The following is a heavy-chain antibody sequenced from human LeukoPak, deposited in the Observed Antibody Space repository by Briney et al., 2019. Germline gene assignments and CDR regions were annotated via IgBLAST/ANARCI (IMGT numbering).Heavy chain of an antibody. CDR2: ISGSGGST. J-gene: IGHJ1*01. Sequence: GGSLRLSCAAPGFTFSSYAMSWVRQAPGKGLEWVSAISGSGGSTYYADSVEGRFTISRDNSKNTLYLQMNSLRAEDTAVYYCAKDRMGGSYPAEYFQHWGQGTLVTVSS. CDR1: GFTFSSYA. CDR3: AKDRMGGSYPAEYFQH. V-gene: IGHV3-23*01. D-gene: IGHD1-26*01.